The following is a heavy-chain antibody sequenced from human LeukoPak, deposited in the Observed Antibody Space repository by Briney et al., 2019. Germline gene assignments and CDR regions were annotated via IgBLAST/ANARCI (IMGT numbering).Heavy chain of an antibody. Sequence: RASVKVSCKASGYTFTSYGITWVRQAPGQGLECVGWISAYNGNTNYAQKLQGRVTMTTDTSTSTAYMELRSLRSDDTAVYYCARDRSGEPYYYDTDFDYWGQGTLVTVSS. CDR2: ISAYNGNT. J-gene: IGHJ4*02. D-gene: IGHD3-22*01. V-gene: IGHV1-18*01. CDR3: ARDRSGEPYYYDTDFDY. CDR1: GYTFTSYG.